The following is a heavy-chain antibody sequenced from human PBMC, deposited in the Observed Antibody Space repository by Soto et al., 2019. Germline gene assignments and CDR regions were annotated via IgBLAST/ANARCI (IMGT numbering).Heavy chain of an antibody. CDR2: MNPNSGNT. V-gene: IGHV1-8*01. J-gene: IGHJ6*03. D-gene: IGHD2-21*01. Sequence: ASVKVSCKASGYTFTSYDINWVRQATGQGLEWMGWMNPNSGNTGYAQKFQGRVTMTRNTSISTAYMELSSLRSEDTAVYYCGRGIYSQLAHYYYYYMDVWGKGTTVTVSS. CDR3: GRGIYSQLAHYYYYYMDV. CDR1: GYTFTSYD.